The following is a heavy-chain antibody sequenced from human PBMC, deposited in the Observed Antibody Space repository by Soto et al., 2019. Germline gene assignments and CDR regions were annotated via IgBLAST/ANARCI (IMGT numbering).Heavy chain of an antibody. CDR2: ISGSGGST. J-gene: IGHJ3*02. V-gene: IGHV3-23*01. D-gene: IGHD3-22*01. Sequence: HPGGSLRLSCAASGFTFSSYAMSWVRQAPGKGLEWVSAISGSGGSTYHADSVKGRFTISRDNSKNTLYLQMNSLRAEDTAVYYCAKTKGGFDSSGYDAFDIWGQGTMVTVSS. CDR1: GFTFSSYA. CDR3: AKTKGGFDSSGYDAFDI.